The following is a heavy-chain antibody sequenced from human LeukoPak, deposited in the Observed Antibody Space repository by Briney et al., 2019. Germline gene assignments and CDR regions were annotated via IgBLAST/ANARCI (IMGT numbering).Heavy chain of an antibody. V-gene: IGHV1-46*02. CDR1: GYTFDSYY. Sequence: GASVKFYCKASGYTFDSYYLHCMRQAPGQWLEWMGIINPSGGSTSYAQKFQGRVTMTRDTSTSTVYMELSSLRSEDTAVYYCAMGYSYLLDYWGQGTLVTVSS. CDR2: INPSGGST. J-gene: IGHJ4*02. CDR3: AMGYSYLLDY. D-gene: IGHD5-18*01.